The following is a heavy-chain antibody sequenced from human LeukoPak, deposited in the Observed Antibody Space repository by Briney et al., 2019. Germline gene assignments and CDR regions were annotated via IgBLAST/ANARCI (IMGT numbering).Heavy chain of an antibody. D-gene: IGHD6-6*01. CDR1: GDPIRNYY. J-gene: IGHJ5*02. Sequence: YPSETLSLTCNVSGDPIRNYYWSWIRQTPGKGLEWIGHIYDSGSTNYNPSLKSRVTISVDTSKNQFSLKVSSVTAADTAVYYCARLARGRWFDPWGQGTLVTVSS. CDR3: ARLARGRWFDP. CDR2: IYDSGST. V-gene: IGHV4-59*08.